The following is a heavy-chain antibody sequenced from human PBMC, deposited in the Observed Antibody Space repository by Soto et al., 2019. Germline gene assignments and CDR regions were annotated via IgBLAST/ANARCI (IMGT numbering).Heavy chain of an antibody. CDR2: IYPGDSDT. V-gene: IGHV5-51*01. Sequence: PGESMKISCKGSGYSSTSYWIGWVRQMPGKGLEWMGIIYPGDSDTRYSPSFQGQVTISADKSISTAYLQWSSLKASDTAMYYCARHGSDTAMENFDYCGQGTLVTVSS. J-gene: IGHJ4*02. CDR1: GYSSTSYW. CDR3: ARHGSDTAMENFDY. D-gene: IGHD5-18*01.